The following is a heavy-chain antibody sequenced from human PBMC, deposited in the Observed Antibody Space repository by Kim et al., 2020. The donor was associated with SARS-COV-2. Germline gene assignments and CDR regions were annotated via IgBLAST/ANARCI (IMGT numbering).Heavy chain of an antibody. CDR1: GGSISSYY. CDR3: ARVNRRDGYNSYWDVAPTFDY. D-gene: IGHD5-12*01. CDR2: IYYSGST. J-gene: IGHJ4*02. Sequence: SETLSLTCTVSGGSISSYYWSWIRQPPGKGLEWIGYIYYSGSTNYNPSLKSRVTISVDTSKNQFSLKLSSVTAADTAVYYCARVNRRDGYNSYWDVAPTFDYWGQGTLVTVSS. V-gene: IGHV4-59*13.